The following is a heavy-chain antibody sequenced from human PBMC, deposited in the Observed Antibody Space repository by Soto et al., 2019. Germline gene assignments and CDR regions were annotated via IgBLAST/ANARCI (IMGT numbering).Heavy chain of an antibody. J-gene: IGHJ3*02. V-gene: IGHV1-69*13. D-gene: IGHD5-18*01. Sequence: SVKVSCKASGATLSSYAISWVRQAPGQGLEWMGGIIPIFGTANYAQKFQGRVTITADESTSTAYMELSSLRSEDTAVYYCARPFTDTAMVKYAFDIWGQGTMVTVSS. CDR3: ARPFTDTAMVKYAFDI. CDR1: GATLSSYA. CDR2: IIPIFGTA.